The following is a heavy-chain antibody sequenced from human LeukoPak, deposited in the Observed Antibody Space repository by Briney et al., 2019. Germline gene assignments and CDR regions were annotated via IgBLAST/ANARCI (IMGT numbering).Heavy chain of an antibody. V-gene: IGHV4-59*01. Sequence: PSETLSLTCTVSGYSIDSVYYWGWIRQPPGKGLEWIGYIYYSGSTNYNPSLKSRVTISVDTSKNQFSLKLSSVTAADTAVYYCAKYVWGSYPTFEDYWGQGTLVTVSS. CDR1: GYSIDSVYY. CDR3: AKYVWGSYPTFEDY. D-gene: IGHD3-16*02. CDR2: IYYSGST. J-gene: IGHJ4*02.